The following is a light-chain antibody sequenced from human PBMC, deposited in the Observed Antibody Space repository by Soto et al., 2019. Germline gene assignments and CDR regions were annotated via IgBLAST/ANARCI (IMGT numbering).Light chain of an antibody. CDR3: LQYSTMVGT. CDR2: GAS. CDR1: QSVSVSY. Sequence: EIVLTQSPGTLSLSPGERATLSCRASQSVSVSYLAWYQHRPGQAPRLLIYGASNRVTVIPYSFSGSGSVTHFSLTISSLEPQVFAIYYCLQYSTMVGTLVEVITVKI. V-gene: IGKV3-20*01. J-gene: IGKJ1*01.